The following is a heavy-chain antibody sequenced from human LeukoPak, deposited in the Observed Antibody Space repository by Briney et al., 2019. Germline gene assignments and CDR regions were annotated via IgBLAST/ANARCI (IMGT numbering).Heavy chain of an antibody. Sequence: SETRSLTCTVSGGSISSYYWSWIRQPPGKGLEWIGYIYYSGSTNYNPSLKSRVTISVDTSKNQFSLKLSSVTAADTAVYYCARLDYDILRYWGQGTLVTVSS. J-gene: IGHJ4*02. CDR3: ARLDYDILRY. D-gene: IGHD3-9*01. CDR1: GGSISSYY. V-gene: IGHV4-59*01. CDR2: IYYSGST.